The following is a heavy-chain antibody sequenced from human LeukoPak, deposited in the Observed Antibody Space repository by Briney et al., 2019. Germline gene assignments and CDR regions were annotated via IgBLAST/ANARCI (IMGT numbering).Heavy chain of an antibody. CDR3: ARHTRASQYYFDY. CDR1: GFTFSSHS. D-gene: IGHD3-3*01. Sequence: KPGGSLRLSCAASGFTFSSHSMSWVREAPGRGLEWLSFISDDAYNIDYADSVRGRFTVSRDKAKNALYLQMNSLRAEDTAVYYCARHTRASQYYFDYWGQGTLVTVSS. CDR2: ISDDAYNI. J-gene: IGHJ4*02. V-gene: IGHV3-21*01.